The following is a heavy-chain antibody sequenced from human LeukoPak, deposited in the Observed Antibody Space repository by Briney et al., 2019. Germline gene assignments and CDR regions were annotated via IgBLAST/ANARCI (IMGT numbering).Heavy chain of an antibody. Sequence: GGSLRLSCAASGFTFSNAWMSWVGQAPGKGLEWVTFIRYDGSNKYYTDSVKGRFTISRDNSKNMLYLQMTSLRLEDTALYYCAKDLSPAADGTYFDFWGQGTLVTVSS. CDR1: GFTFSNAW. CDR3: AKDLSPAADGTYFDF. CDR2: IRYDGSNK. D-gene: IGHD6-13*01. J-gene: IGHJ4*02. V-gene: IGHV3-30*02.